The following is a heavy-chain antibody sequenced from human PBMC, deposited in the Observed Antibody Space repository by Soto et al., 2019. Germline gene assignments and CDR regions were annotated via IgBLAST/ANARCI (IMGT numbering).Heavy chain of an antibody. V-gene: IGHV2-5*02. J-gene: IGHJ4*02. D-gene: IGHD3-10*01. CDR3: ALATWCGDPFDY. CDR2: IYWDDDK. CDR1: GFSLSTGGVG. Sequence: QITLRESGPTLVKPTQTLTLTCTFSGFSLSTGGVGVGWIRQPPGKTLEWLALIYWDDDKRYSPSLKSRLTIAKDTSKNHVILTMTTVGPVDTATYYCALATWCGDPFDYWGQGTLVTVSS.